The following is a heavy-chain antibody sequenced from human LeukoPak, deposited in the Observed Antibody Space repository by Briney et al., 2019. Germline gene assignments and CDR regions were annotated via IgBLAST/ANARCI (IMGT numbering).Heavy chain of an antibody. Sequence: SETLSLTCTVSGGSISSSSYYWSWIRQPPGKGLEWIGEINHSGSTNYNPSLKSRVTISVDTSKNQFSLKLSSVTAADTAVYYCARGRSSHDYWGQGTLVTVSS. CDR2: INHSGST. CDR1: GGSISSSSYY. J-gene: IGHJ4*02. D-gene: IGHD2-2*01. CDR3: ARGRSSHDY. V-gene: IGHV4-39*07.